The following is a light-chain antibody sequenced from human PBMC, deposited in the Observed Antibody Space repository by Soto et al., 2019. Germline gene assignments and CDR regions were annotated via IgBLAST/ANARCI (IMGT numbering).Light chain of an antibody. J-gene: IGKJ1*01. Sequence: EIVLTQSPGTLSLSPGERATLSCRAIQSVSSSYLAWYQQKPGQPPRLLISDASSRASGIPDRFSGSGSGTDFTLTISSLEPEDFAVYYCQQYGCSPPSWTFGQGTKVEIK. CDR2: DAS. CDR3: QQYGCSPPSWT. CDR1: QSVSSSY. V-gene: IGKV3-20*01.